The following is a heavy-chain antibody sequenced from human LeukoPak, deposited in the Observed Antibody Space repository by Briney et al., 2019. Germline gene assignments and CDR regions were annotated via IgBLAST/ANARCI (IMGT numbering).Heavy chain of an antibody. J-gene: IGHJ3*02. Sequence: GRSLRLSCAASGFTFDDYAMHWVRQAPGKGLEWVSGISWNSGSIGYADSVKGRFTISRDNAKNSLYLQMNSLRAEDTAVYYCARGSYNDAFDIWGQGTMVTVSS. CDR1: GFTFDDYA. CDR3: ARGSYNDAFDI. V-gene: IGHV3-9*01. D-gene: IGHD1-26*01. CDR2: ISWNSGSI.